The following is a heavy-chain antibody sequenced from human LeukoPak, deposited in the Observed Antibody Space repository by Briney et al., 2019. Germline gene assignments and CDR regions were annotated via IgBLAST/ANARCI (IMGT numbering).Heavy chain of an antibody. Sequence: GGSLRLSCAASGFTFSNYSMNWVRQAPGKGLEWVSSISSSSSYIYYADSVKGRFTISRDNAKNSLYLQMNSLRAEDTAVYYCARDVGSAVARGWFDPWGQGTLVTVSS. CDR1: GFTFSNYS. V-gene: IGHV3-21*01. CDR3: ARDVGSAVARGWFDP. CDR2: ISSSSSYI. J-gene: IGHJ5*02. D-gene: IGHD5-18*01.